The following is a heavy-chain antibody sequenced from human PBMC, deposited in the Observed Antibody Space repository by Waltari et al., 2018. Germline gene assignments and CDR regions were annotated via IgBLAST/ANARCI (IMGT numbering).Heavy chain of an antibody. CDR2: INHSGST. V-gene: IGHV4-34*01. CDR1: GGSFSGYY. Sequence: QVQLQQWGAGLLKPSETLSLTCAVYGGSFSGYYWSWIRQPPGRGREWIGGINHSGSTNYNPSVKSRVTISVDTSKNQFSLKLTSVTAADTAVYYCAGAPYDILTAYGIDYWGLGTPVTVSS. CDR3: AGAPYDILTAYGIDY. D-gene: IGHD3-9*01. J-gene: IGHJ4*02.